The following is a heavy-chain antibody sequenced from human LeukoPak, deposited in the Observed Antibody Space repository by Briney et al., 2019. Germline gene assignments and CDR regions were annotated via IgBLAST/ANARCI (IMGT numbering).Heavy chain of an antibody. J-gene: IGHJ4*02. CDR3: ARNAWLDY. Sequence: GGSLRLSCAASGFTVNSNYMSWVRQAPGKGLELVSVLYSGGSTFYADSVKGRFTISRHNSENTLYLQMNSLRAEDTAVYYCARNAWLDYWGQGTLVTVSS. D-gene: IGHD2-2*01. V-gene: IGHV3-53*04. CDR1: GFTVNSNY. CDR2: LYSGGST.